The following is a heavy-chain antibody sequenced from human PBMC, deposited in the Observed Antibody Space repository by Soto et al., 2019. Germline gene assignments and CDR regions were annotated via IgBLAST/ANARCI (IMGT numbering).Heavy chain of an antibody. CDR1: GYSFTTYG. CDR3: ARDRYYDILTGPDY. J-gene: IGHJ4*02. D-gene: IGHD3-9*01. CDR2: ISPYTGKT. V-gene: IGHV1-18*04. Sequence: ASVKVSCKASGYSFTTYGISWVRQAPGQGLERMGWISPYTGKTNYAQKLQGRVTMTTDTSTSTAYMDLRSLRSDDTAVYYCARDRYYDILTGPDYWGQGTLVTVSS.